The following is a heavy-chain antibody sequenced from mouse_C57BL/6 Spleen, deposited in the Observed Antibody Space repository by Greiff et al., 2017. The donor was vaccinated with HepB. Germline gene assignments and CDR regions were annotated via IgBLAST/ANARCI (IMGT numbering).Heavy chain of an antibody. J-gene: IGHJ1*03. D-gene: IGHD1-1*01. V-gene: IGHV6-6*01. Sequence: EVKLMESGGGLVQPGGSMKLSCAASGFTFSDAWMDWVRQSPEKGLEWVAEIRNKANNHATYYAESVKGRFTISRDDSKSSVYLQMNSLRAEDTGIYYCTRDRGGLRRYFDVWGTGTTVTVSS. CDR1: GFTFSDAW. CDR2: IRNKANNHAT. CDR3: TRDRGGLRRYFDV.